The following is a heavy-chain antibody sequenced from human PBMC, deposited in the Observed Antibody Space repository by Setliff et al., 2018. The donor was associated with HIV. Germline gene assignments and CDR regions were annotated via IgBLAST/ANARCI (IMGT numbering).Heavy chain of an antibody. CDR3: ARDDSIVLVPAIMRGDGFDF. D-gene: IGHD2-8*01. J-gene: IGHJ3*01. V-gene: IGHV4-39*07. CDR1: GGSVGSSSYY. Sequence: PSETLSLTCTLSGGSVGSSSYYWAWLRQPPGKGLEWIGSIYYTRNTKYNPSLESRVNFSIDTSQHHFSLRLATVTAADTAIYYCARDDSIVLVPAIMRGDGFDFWGQGRMVTVSS. CDR2: IYYTRNT.